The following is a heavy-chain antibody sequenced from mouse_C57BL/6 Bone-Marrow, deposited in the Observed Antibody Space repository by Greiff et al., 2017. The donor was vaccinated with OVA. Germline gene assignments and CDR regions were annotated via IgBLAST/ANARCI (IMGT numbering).Heavy chain of an antibody. Sequence: VQLQQSGPELVKPGASVKMSCKASGYTFTDYNMHWVKQSHGKSLEWIGYINPNNGGTSSNQKFKGKATLTVHTSSSTAYMKLRSLTSEDSAVYYCAREGAYYYGYFDYWGQGTTLTVSS. V-gene: IGHV1-22*01. D-gene: IGHD1-1*01. CDR3: AREGAYYYGYFDY. CDR1: GYTFTDYN. J-gene: IGHJ2*01. CDR2: INPNNGGT.